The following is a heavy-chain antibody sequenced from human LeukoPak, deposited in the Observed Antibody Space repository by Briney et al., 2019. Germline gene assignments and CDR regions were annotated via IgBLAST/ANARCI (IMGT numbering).Heavy chain of an antibody. CDR1: GYTFTGYY. CDR2: INPNSGGT. D-gene: IGHD3-22*01. Sequence: ASVKVSCKASGYTFTGYYMHWVRQAPGQGLEWMGWINPNSGGTSYAQKFQGRVTMTRDTSISTAYMELSRLRSDDTAVYYCASRGHITMIVADAFDIWGQVTMVTVSS. V-gene: IGHV1-2*02. J-gene: IGHJ3*02. CDR3: ASRGHITMIVADAFDI.